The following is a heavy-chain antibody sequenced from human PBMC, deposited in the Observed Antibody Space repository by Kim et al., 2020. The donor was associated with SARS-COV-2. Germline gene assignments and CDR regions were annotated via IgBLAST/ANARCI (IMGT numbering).Heavy chain of an antibody. CDR2: ILYDGSNK. Sequence: GGSLRLSCAASGFTFSSYGMHWVRQAPGKGLEWVAVILYDGSNKYYADSVKARFTISRDNSKNTLYLQMNSLRAEDTAVYYCAKSNYYDSSGYLDYWGQGTLVTVSS. CDR3: AKSNYYDSSGYLDY. CDR1: GFTFSSYG. D-gene: IGHD3-22*01. V-gene: IGHV3-30*18. J-gene: IGHJ4*02.